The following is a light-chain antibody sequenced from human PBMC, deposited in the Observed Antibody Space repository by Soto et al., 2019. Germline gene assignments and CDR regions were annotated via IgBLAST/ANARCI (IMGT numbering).Light chain of an antibody. Sequence: ETVLTQSPGTLSLSPGERATLSCRASQTVSSNYLAWYQQKPGQAPRLLICSASSRATGIPDRFSGSGSGTDFTLTISRLEPEDFAVYYCQQYGSSYIFGQGTKLEVK. CDR2: SAS. CDR3: QQYGSSYI. CDR1: QTVSSNY. V-gene: IGKV3-20*01. J-gene: IGKJ2*01.